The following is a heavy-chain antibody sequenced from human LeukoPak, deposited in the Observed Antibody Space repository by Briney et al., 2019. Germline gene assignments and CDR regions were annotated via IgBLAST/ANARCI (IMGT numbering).Heavy chain of an antibody. CDR2: INWNGGST. D-gene: IGHD3-22*01. CDR1: GFTFSSYA. CDR3: AKDISYDSSGSYFDY. V-gene: IGHV3-20*04. J-gene: IGHJ4*02. Sequence: GGSLRLSCAASGFTFSSYAMSWVRQAPGKGLEWVSGINWNGGSTSYADSVKGRFTISRDNAKNSLYLQMNSLRAEDTALYYCAKDISYDSSGSYFDYWGQGTLVTVSS.